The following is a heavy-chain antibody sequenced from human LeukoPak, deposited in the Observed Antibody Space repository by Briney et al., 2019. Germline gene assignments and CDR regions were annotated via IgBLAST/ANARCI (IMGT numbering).Heavy chain of an antibody. J-gene: IGHJ4*02. CDR3: ARDYSDYCGSGETLEY. CDR2: IWNDGSNK. Sequence: GMSLRLSCAASGFTFNVYGIHWVRQAPGKGLEWVAVIWNDGSNKYYADSVKGRFTISRDNSKDTLYLQMNSLRVEDTAVYYCARDYSDYCGSGETLEYWGQGTLVTVSS. V-gene: IGHV3-33*01. CDR1: GFTFNVYG. D-gene: IGHD3-10*01.